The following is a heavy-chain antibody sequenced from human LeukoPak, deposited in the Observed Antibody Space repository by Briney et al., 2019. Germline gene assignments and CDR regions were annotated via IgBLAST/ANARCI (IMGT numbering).Heavy chain of an antibody. J-gene: IGHJ6*02. CDR1: GFTFSSYW. CDR2: IKQDGSEK. V-gene: IGHV3-7*05. CDR3: ARETNSSGWYGPYYYYGMDV. D-gene: IGHD6-19*01. Sequence: PGGSLRLSCAASGFTFSSYWMSWVRQAPGKGLEWVANIKQDGSEKYYVDSVKGRFTISRDNAKNSLYLQMNSLRAEDTAVYYCARETNSSGWYGPYYYYGMDVWGQGTTVTVSS.